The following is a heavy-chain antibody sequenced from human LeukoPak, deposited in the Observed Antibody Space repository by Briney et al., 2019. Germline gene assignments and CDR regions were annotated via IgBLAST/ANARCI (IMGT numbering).Heavy chain of an antibody. CDR2: IYQGGST. CDR3: AKDLDYGDYSGY. V-gene: IGHV3-53*01. J-gene: IGHJ4*02. CDR1: TFTVASNY. D-gene: IGHD4-17*01. Sequence: GGSLRLSCAVSTFTVASNYMSWVRQTPGKGLVWVSDIYQGGSTYYSDSVKGRFTISRDISKNTLHLQMNNLRVDDTAVYYCAKDLDYGDYSGYWGQGTLVTVSS.